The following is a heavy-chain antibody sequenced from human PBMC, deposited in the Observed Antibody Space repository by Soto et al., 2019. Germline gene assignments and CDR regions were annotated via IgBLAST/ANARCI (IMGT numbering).Heavy chain of an antibody. CDR2: IFYNGET. Sequence: QVQLQESGPGLVKPSQILSLTCTVSGGSISNPDYYWSWIRQPPGKGLEWIGSIFYNGETSYNPSLKSRLSMSVDTSKNHFSLSLSSVTASDTAVYFCAREGRLQSLDYWGQGTLVTVSS. V-gene: IGHV4-30-4*01. CDR3: AREGRLQSLDY. D-gene: IGHD4-4*01. CDR1: GGSISNPDYY. J-gene: IGHJ4*02.